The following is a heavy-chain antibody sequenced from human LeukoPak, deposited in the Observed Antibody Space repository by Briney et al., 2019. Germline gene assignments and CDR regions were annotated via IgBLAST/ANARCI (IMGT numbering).Heavy chain of an antibody. Sequence: SETLSLTCTVSGGSISSYYWSWIRQPPGKGLEWIGYIYYSGSTNCNPSLKSRVTISVDTSKNQFSLKLSSVTAADTAVYYCARVGYSYGYLWFDPWGQGTLVTVSS. D-gene: IGHD5-18*01. CDR1: GGSISSYY. CDR2: IYYSGST. CDR3: ARVGYSYGYLWFDP. V-gene: IGHV4-59*01. J-gene: IGHJ5*02.